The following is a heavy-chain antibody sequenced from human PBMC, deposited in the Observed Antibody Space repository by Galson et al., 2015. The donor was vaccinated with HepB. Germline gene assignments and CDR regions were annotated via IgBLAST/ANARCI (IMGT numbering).Heavy chain of an antibody. D-gene: IGHD5-18*01. V-gene: IGHV4-39*01. CDR2: IYYSGST. CDR3: ANTGTSSYYGMDV. Sequence: SETLSLTCTVSGGSISSSSYYWGWIRQPPGKGLEWIGSIYYSGSTYYNPSLKSRVTISVDTSKNQFSLKLSSVTAADTAVYYCANTGTSSYYGMDVWGQGTTVTVSS. J-gene: IGHJ6*02. CDR1: GGSISSSSYY.